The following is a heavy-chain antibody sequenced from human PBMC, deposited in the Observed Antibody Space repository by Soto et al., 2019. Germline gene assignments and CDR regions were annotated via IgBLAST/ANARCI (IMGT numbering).Heavy chain of an antibody. D-gene: IGHD2-8*01. CDR2: TYYRSKWYN. CDR1: GDSVSSNSAA. J-gene: IGHJ6*02. Sequence: PSQTLSLTCAISGDSVSSNSAAWNWIRQSPSRGLEWLGRTYYRSKWYNDYAVSVKSRITINPDTSKSQFSLQLNSVTPEDTAVYYCARGYCTNGVCYVPYYYYYGMDVWGQGTTVTVSS. V-gene: IGHV6-1*01. CDR3: ARGYCTNGVCYVPYYYYYGMDV.